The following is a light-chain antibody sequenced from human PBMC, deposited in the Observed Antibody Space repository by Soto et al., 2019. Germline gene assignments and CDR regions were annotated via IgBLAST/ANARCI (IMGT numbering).Light chain of an antibody. CDR2: GAS. CDR3: QHYGTLPVGYT. V-gene: IGKV3-20*01. Sequence: EIVLTQSPGTLPLSPGESATLACRASHSLTTRYLAWYHQKLGQAHRLLISGASSRATGIPDRCSGSGSGTDFTLTITRLEPEDFAVYYCQHYGTLPVGYTFGQGNRQEIQ. CDR1: HSLTTRY. J-gene: IGKJ2*01.